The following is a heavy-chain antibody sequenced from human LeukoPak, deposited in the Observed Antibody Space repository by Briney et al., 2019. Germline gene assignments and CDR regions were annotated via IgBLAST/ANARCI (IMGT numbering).Heavy chain of an antibody. CDR1: GFTFSSYG. J-gene: IGHJ4*02. CDR2: ISYDGSNK. Sequence: GGSLRLSCAASGFTFSSYGMHWVRQAPGKGLEWVAVISYDGSNKYYADSVKGRFTISRGNSKNTLYLQMNSLRAEDTAVYYCARGITIFGVVIARALDYWGQGTLVTVSS. D-gene: IGHD3-3*01. V-gene: IGHV3-30*03. CDR3: ARGITIFGVVIARALDY.